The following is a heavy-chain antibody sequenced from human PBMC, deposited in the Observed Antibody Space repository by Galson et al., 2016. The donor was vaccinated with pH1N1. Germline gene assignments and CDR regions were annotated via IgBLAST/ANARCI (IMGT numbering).Heavy chain of an antibody. V-gene: IGHV3-43D*04. CDR1: GFTFQDYA. D-gene: IGHD3-10*02. CDR2: ISSDSYKT. J-gene: IGHJ5*01. CDR3: AKDLCSGSIMPYWYDS. Sequence: SLRLSCAASGFTFQDYAMHWVRQPPGKGLEWVSFISSDSYKTDYRESVEGRFTVSRDNNENTLFLQMDSLRPADTALYFCAKDLCSGSIMPYWYDSWGQGTLVTVSS.